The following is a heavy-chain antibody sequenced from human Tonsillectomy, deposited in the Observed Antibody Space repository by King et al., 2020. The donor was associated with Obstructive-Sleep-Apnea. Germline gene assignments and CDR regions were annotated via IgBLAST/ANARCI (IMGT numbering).Heavy chain of an antibody. CDR3: ARKGWVCGSGSYYKNYYGMDV. V-gene: IGHV3-13*01. J-gene: IGHJ6*02. Sequence: VQLVESGGGLVQPGGSLRLSCAASGFTFSSYDMHWVRQATGKGLEWVSAIGTAGDTYYPGSVKGRFTISRENAKNSLYLQMNSLRAGDTAVYYCARKGWVCGSGSYYKNYYGMDVWGQGTTVTVSS. D-gene: IGHD3-10*01. CDR2: IGTAGDT. CDR1: GFTFSSYD.